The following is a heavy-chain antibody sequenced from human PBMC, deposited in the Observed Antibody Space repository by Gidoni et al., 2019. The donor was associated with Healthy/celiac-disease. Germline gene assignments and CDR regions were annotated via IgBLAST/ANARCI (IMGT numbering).Heavy chain of an antibody. V-gene: IGHV3-74*01. D-gene: IGHD6-13*01. CDR2: INSDGSST. CDR3: ARDMPYSRWGDAFDI. CDR1: GFTFSSYW. J-gene: IGHJ3*02. Sequence: EVQLVESGGGLVQPGGSLRLSCAASGFTFSSYWMHWVRQAPGKGLVWVSRINSDGSSTSYADSVKGRFTISRDNAKNTLYLQMNSLRAEDTAVYYCARDMPYSRWGDAFDIWGQGTMVTVSS.